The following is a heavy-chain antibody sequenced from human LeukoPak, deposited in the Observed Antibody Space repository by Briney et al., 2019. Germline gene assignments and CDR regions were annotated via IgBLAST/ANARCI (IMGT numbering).Heavy chain of an antibody. D-gene: IGHD1-26*01. CDR2: INPSGGST. V-gene: IGHV1-46*01. J-gene: IGHJ4*02. CDR3: ARDSTPTYYSGTYYFEY. CDR1: GYTFASYY. Sequence: ASVKVSCKASGYTFASYYMHLVRQAPGQGLEEMGIINPSGGSTTYAQKFQGRVTMTRDTSTSTVYMELSSLRSEDTALYYCARDSTPTYYSGTYYFEYWGQGALVTVSS.